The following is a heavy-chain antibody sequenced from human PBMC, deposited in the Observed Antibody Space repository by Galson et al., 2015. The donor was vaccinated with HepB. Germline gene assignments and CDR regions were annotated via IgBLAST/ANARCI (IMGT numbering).Heavy chain of an antibody. D-gene: IGHD6-6*01. CDR3: VEAALH. V-gene: IGHV3-7*03. CDR2: IKEDGSEI. CDR1: GFSFSTHW. J-gene: IGHJ4*02. Sequence: SLRLSCAASGFSFSTHWMSWVRQAPGKGLQWVANIKEDGSEIYYADSVKGRFSISRDNAKKSLYLQMNSLRAEDTAVYYCVEAALHWGQGTLLTVSS.